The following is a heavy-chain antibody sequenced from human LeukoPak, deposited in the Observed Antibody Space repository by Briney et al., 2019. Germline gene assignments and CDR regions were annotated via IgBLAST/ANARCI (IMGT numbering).Heavy chain of an antibody. CDR2: ISSSGSTI. Sequence: PGGSLRLSCAASGFTFSSYEMNWVRQAPGKGLEWVSYISSSGSTIYYADSVKGRFTISRDNAKNSLYLQMNSLRAEDTAVYYCARDGQLVYYYYYMDVWGKGTTVTVSS. D-gene: IGHD6-13*01. CDR3: ARDGQLVYYYYYMDV. V-gene: IGHV3-48*03. J-gene: IGHJ6*03. CDR1: GFTFSSYE.